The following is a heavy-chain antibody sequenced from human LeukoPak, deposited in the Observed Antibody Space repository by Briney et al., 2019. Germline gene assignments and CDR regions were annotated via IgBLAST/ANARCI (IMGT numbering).Heavy chain of an antibody. D-gene: IGHD5-12*01. CDR2: ISSSGSHT. J-gene: IGHJ6*03. CDR1: GFTFSSHA. CDR3: ARAGTPGYSGYDFLGYYYYYMDV. V-gene: IGHV3-23*01. Sequence: GGSLRLSCAGSGFTFSSHAMSWVRQAPGKGPEWVSAISSSGSHTYYADSVKGRFTISRDNSKTTLFLQMNSLRAEDTAVYYCARAGTPGYSGYDFLGYYYYYMDVWGKGTTVTVSS.